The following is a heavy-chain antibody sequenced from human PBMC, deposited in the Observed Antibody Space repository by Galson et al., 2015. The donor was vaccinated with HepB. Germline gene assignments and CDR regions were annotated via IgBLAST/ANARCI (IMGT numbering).Heavy chain of an antibody. CDR2: ISYDGSNK. V-gene: IGHV3-30*18. Sequence: SLRLSCAASGFSFTNYGMHWVRQAPGKGLEWVALISYDGSNKYYGDSVKGRFTISRDNSKNTLYLQMNSLRPEDTAVYYCAKEARYCSGSTCYGGATYYYYAMDVWGQGTTVTVSS. CDR1: GFSFTNYG. J-gene: IGHJ6*02. CDR3: AKEARYCSGSTCYGGATYYYYAMDV. D-gene: IGHD2-2*01.